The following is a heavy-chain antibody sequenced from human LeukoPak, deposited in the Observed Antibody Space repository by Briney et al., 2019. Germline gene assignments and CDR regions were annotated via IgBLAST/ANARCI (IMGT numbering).Heavy chain of an antibody. J-gene: IGHJ4*02. CDR3: ARDRGNYGDPAFDY. Sequence: PGGSLRLSCAASGFTFSSYGMHWVRQAPGKGLEWVAVIWYDGSNKYYADSVKGRFTISRDNSKNTLYLQMNSLRAEDTAVYYCARDRGNYGDPAFDYGGQGPLVTVS. V-gene: IGHV3-33*01. CDR2: IWYDGSNK. D-gene: IGHD4-17*01. CDR1: GFTFSSYG.